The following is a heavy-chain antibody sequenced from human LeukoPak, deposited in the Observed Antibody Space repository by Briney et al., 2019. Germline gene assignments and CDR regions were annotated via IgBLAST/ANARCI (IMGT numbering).Heavy chain of an antibody. V-gene: IGHV3-23*01. CDR1: GFTFSSYA. CDR3: AKNPLNYYGSGSPSAFDY. CDR2: ISGSGGST. Sequence: GGSLRLSCAASGFTFSSYAMSWVRQAPGKGLEWVSAISGSGGSTYCADSVKGRFTISRDNSKNTLYLQMNSLRAEDTAVYYCAKNPLNYYGSGSPSAFDYWGQGTLVTVSS. J-gene: IGHJ4*02. D-gene: IGHD3-10*01.